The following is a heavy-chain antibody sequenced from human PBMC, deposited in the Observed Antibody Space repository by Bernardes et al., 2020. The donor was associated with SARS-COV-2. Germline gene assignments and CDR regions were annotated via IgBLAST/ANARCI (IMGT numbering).Heavy chain of an antibody. CDR2: VDYSGTT. CDR3: ARRINMGTPSPDQNNWFDP. J-gene: IGHJ5*02. CDR1: GGSIRSPQ. V-gene: IGHV4-59*08. Sequence: SETLSLTCTVSGGSIRSPQWNWIRQSPGRGLEWIANVDYSGTTLYNPALASRATISVDTSRNQFSLKLSSVTAADTATYYCARRINMGTPSPDQNNWFDPWGQGTLVTVSS. D-gene: IGHD3-3*02.